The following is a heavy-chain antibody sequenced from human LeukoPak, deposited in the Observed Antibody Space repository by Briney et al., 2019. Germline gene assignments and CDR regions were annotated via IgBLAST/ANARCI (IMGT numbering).Heavy chain of an antibody. CDR2: IYYSGST. CDR3: ARGLNTDYFDY. J-gene: IGHJ4*02. Sequence: SETLSLTCTVSGGSISSGGYYWSWLRQHPGTGLEWIGYIYYSGSTYYNPSLKSRVTISVDTSKNQSSLKLSSVTAADTAVYYCARGLNTDYFDYWGQGTLVTVSS. V-gene: IGHV4-31*03. CDR1: GGSISSGGYY.